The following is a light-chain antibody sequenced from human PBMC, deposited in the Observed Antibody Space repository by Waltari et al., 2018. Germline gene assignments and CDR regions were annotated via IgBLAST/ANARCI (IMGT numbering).Light chain of an antibody. V-gene: IGKV1-33*01. CDR3: QQYDNLPFT. J-gene: IGKJ4*01. Sequence: DIQMTQSPSSLSASVGDRVTVTCRASQGVDNYLNWYQQKSGKAPKVLIYEASNLEAGVPSRFSGGGSGTHFTLTISSLQPEDIATYYCQQYDNLPFTFGGGTKVEI. CDR1: QGVDNY. CDR2: EAS.